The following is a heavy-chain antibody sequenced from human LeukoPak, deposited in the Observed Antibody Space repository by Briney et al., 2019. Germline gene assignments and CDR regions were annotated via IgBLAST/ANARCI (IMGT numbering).Heavy chain of an antibody. CDR2: ISSSSSYI. Sequence: GGSLRLSCAASGFTFSSYSMNWVRQAPGKGLEWVSSISSSSSYIYYADSVKGRFTISRDNAKNSLYLQMNSLRAEDTAVYYCARVSVTIFGVVTGTSDYYYYGMDVWGQGTTVTVSS. D-gene: IGHD3-3*01. CDR3: ARVSVTIFGVVTGTSDYYYYGMDV. V-gene: IGHV3-21*01. CDR1: GFTFSSYS. J-gene: IGHJ6*02.